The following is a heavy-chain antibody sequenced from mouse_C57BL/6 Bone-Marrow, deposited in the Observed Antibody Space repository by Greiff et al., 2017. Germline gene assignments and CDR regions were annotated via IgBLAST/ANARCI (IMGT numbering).Heavy chain of an antibody. J-gene: IGHJ2*01. CDR1: GYTFTSYW. CDR3: GVDYDGSSYGDY. Sequence: VQLQQPGAELVKPGASVKLSCKASGYTFTSYWMQWVKQRPGQGLEWIGEIDPSDSYTNYNQKFKGKATLTVDTSSSTAYMQRSSLTSEDSAVYYCGVDYDGSSYGDYWGQGTTLTVAS. CDR2: IDPSDSYT. V-gene: IGHV1-50*01. D-gene: IGHD1-1*01.